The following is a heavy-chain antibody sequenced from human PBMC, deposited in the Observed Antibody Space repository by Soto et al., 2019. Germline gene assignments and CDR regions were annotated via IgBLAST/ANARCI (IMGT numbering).Heavy chain of an antibody. CDR1: GFTFSSYW. V-gene: IGHV3-7*03. CDR3: ARTRGLSGYDYDY. CDR2: IKQDGSEK. J-gene: IGHJ4*02. Sequence: QAGGSLRLSCAASGFTFSSYWMSWVRQAPGKGLEWVANIKQDGSEKYYVDSVKGRFTISRDNAKNSLYLQMNSLRAEDTAVYYCARTRGLSGYDYDYWGQGTLVTVSS. D-gene: IGHD5-12*01.